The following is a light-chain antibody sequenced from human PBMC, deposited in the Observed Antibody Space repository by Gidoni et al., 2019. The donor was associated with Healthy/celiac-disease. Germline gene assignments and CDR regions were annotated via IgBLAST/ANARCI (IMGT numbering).Light chain of an antibody. Sequence: SYELTQPPSGSVSPGQTATITCSGDALPKQYAYWYQQKPGQAPVLVIYKDSERPSGIPERFSGSSSGTTVTLTISGVQAEDEADYYCQSADSSGTPNWVFGGGTKLSVL. J-gene: IGLJ3*02. CDR1: ALPKQY. V-gene: IGLV3-25*03. CDR3: QSADSSGTPNWV. CDR2: KDS.